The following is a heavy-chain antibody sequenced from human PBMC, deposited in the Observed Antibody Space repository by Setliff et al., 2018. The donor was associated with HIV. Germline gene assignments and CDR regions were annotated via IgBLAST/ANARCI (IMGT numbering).Heavy chain of an antibody. CDR2: TNHRWST. CDR1: AGSFSAYY. CDR3: ARAADYYDSSGYWAPPRYFDY. J-gene: IGHJ4*02. Sequence: SETLSPTCAVDAGSFSAYYWTWIRQPPGKGLEWIGETNHRWSTYYNPSRRSRVTLSVDPSKKQFSLKLSSITAADTAVYFCARAADYYDSSGYWAPPRYFDYWGQGTLVTVSS. V-gene: IGHV4-34*01. D-gene: IGHD3-22*01.